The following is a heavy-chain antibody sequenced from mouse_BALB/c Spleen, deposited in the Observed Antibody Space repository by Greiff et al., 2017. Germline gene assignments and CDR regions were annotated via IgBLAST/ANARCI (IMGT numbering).Heavy chain of an antibody. CDR3: ARVGMVTTYYAMDY. CDR1: GYSITSGYY. V-gene: IGHV3-6*02. Sequence: EVQLQQSGPGLVKPSQSLSLTCSVTGYSITSGYYWNWIRQFPGNKLEWMGYISYDGSNNYNPSLKNRISITRDTSKNQFFLKLNSVTTEDTATYYCARVGMVTTYYAMDYWGQGTSVTVSS. J-gene: IGHJ4*01. CDR2: ISYDGSN. D-gene: IGHD2-10*02.